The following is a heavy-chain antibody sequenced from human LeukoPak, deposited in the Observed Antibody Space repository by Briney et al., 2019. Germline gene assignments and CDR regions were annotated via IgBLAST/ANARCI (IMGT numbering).Heavy chain of an antibody. Sequence: GGSLRLSCAASGFTFSSYSMHWVRQAPGKGLEWVSYISSSSSTIYYADSVKGRFTISRDNSKNSLYLQMNSLTSEDTAVHYCARQPYGDFAYWGQRTLVT. CDR1: GFTFSSYS. CDR3: ARQPYGDFAY. D-gene: IGHD4-17*01. J-gene: IGHJ4*02. V-gene: IGHV3-48*01. CDR2: ISSSSSTI.